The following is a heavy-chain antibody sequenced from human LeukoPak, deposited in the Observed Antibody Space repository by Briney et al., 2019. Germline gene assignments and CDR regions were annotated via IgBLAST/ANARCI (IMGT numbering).Heavy chain of an antibody. CDR1: GGSFSGYY. CDR3: ARAGWSIAVPFDP. J-gene: IGHJ5*02. CDR2: INHSGST. V-gene: IGHV4-34*01. D-gene: IGHD6-6*01. Sequence: SETLSLTCAVYGGSFSGYYWSWIRQPPGKGLEWIGEINHSGSTNYNPSLKSRVTISVDTSKNQFPLKLSSVTAADTAVYYCARAGWSIAVPFDPWGQGTLVTVSS.